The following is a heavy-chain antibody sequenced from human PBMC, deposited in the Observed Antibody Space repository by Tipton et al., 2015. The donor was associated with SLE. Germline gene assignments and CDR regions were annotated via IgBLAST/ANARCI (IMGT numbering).Heavy chain of an antibody. D-gene: IGHD1-26*01. CDR2: IYYSGST. J-gene: IGHJ3*02. CDR1: GASISSGDYY. CDR3: ARDLPWEPLGDGFDI. V-gene: IGHV4-30-4*08. Sequence: TLSLTCTVSGASISSGDYYWSWIRQPPGKGLEWIGYIYYSGSTYYNPSLKSRITISVDTSKNQFSLKLTSVTAADTAVYYCARDLPWEPLGDGFDIWGQGTMVTVSS.